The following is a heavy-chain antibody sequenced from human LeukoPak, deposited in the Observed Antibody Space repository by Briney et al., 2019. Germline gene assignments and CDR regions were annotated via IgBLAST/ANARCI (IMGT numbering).Heavy chain of an antibody. CDR3: ARVPGELGTIPFDY. CDR2: IYPNSGGT. Sequence: ASVKVSCKASGYTFTDYYMHWVRQAPGQGLDWMGWIYPNSGGTNYAQNFQGRVTMTRDTSISTAYMELSRLRSDDTAVYYCARVPGELGTIPFDYWGQGTLVTVSS. V-gene: IGHV1-2*02. D-gene: IGHD5-24*01. CDR1: GYTFTDYY. J-gene: IGHJ4*02.